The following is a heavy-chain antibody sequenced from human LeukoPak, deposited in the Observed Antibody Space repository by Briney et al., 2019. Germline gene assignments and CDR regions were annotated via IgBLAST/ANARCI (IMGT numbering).Heavy chain of an antibody. CDR3: ARGDIVVVPAAMTGWFDP. Sequence: EASVKVSCKASGYTFTSYYMHWVRQAPGQGLEWMGIINPSGGSTSYAQKFQGRVTMTRDMSTSTVYMELSSLRSEDTAVYCCARGDIVVVPAAMTGWFDPWGQGTLVTVSS. CDR1: GYTFTSYY. D-gene: IGHD2-2*01. V-gene: IGHV1-46*01. CDR2: INPSGGST. J-gene: IGHJ5*02.